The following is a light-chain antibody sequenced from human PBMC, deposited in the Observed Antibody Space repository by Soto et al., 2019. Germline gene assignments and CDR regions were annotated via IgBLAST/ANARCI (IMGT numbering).Light chain of an antibody. J-gene: IGLJ2*01. Sequence: QLVLTQWPSASASLGASVKLTCTLSSGHSNYAIAWHQQQSEKGPRYLMKLNSDGSHSKGDGIPDRFSGSSSGAERYLTISSLQSEDEADYYCQTWGSGIVVFGVGTQLTVL. CDR1: SGHSNYA. CDR2: LNSDGSH. CDR3: QTWGSGIVV. V-gene: IGLV4-69*01.